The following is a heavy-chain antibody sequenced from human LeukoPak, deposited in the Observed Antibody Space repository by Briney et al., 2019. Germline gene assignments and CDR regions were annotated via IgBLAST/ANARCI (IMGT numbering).Heavy chain of an antibody. CDR2: ISGSGGST. CDR1: GFTFGDYA. D-gene: IGHD6-13*01. V-gene: IGHV3-23*01. Sequence: GGSLRLSCTASGFTFGDYAKSWFRQAPGKGLEWDSAISGSGGSTYYADSVKGRFTISRDNSKNTLYLQMNSLRAEDTAVYYCAKDSSSSWYGALDYWGQGTLVTVSS. J-gene: IGHJ4*02. CDR3: AKDSSSSWYGALDY.